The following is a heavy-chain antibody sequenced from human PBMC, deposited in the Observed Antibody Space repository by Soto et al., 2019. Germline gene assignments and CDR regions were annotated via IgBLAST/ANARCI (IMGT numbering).Heavy chain of an antibody. CDR3: AHRPSRGGTFDI. CDR1: GFSLSTNRVG. V-gene: IGHV2-5*02. Sequence: SGPTLVNPTQTLTLTCTFSGFSLSTNRVGVGWIRQPPGKALEWLAVIFWDDDKRYSPSLKSRLTITKDTSKNHVVLTMTNMDPVDTATYYCAHRPSRGGTFDIWGQGTMVTVSS. CDR2: IFWDDDK. J-gene: IGHJ3*02. D-gene: IGHD3-16*01.